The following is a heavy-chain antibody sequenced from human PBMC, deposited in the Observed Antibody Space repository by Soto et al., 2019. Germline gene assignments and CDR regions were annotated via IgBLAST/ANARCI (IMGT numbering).Heavy chain of an antibody. CDR2: ISSSSSTI. CDR1: GFTFSSYS. V-gene: IGHV3-48*01. Sequence: GGSLRLSCAASGFTFSSYSMNWVRQAPGKGLEWVSYISSSSSTIYYADSVKGRFTISRDNAKNSLYLQMNSLRAEDTAVYYCARERIWNYSYWGQGTLVTVSS. J-gene: IGHJ4*02. D-gene: IGHD1-7*01. CDR3: ARERIWNYSY.